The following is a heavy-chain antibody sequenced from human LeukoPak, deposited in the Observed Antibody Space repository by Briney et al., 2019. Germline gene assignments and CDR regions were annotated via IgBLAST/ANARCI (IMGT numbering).Heavy chain of an antibody. D-gene: IGHD6-13*01. CDR3: ARVRQQAMDV. V-gene: IGHV3-72*01. CDR1: GFTFSDHY. J-gene: IGHJ6*03. CDR2: TRNKANSYTT. Sequence: PGGSLRLSCAASGFTFSDHYMDWVRQAPGKGLEWVGRTRNKANSYTTEYAASVKGRFTISRDDSTNSLYLQMNSLKTEDTAVYYCARVRQQAMDVWGKGTTVTVSS.